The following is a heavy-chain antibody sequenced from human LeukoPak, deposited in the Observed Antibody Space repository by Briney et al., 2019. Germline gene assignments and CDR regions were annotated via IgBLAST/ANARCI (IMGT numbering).Heavy chain of an antibody. CDR2: IKSKTDGGTT. Sequence: PGGSLRLSCAASGFTFSIYNMNWVRQAPGKGLEWVCRIKSKTDGGTTDYAAPVKGRFTISRDDSRNTLYLQMNSLKTEDTAVYYCTTEGWYYYGSGSWGQGTLVTVSS. CDR1: GFTFSIYN. D-gene: IGHD3-10*01. CDR3: TTEGWYYYGSGS. J-gene: IGHJ4*02. V-gene: IGHV3-15*01.